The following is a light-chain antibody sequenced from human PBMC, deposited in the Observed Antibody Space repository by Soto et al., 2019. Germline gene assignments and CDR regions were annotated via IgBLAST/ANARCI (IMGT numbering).Light chain of an antibody. CDR3: QQTYTSPRT. CDR2: ATS. CDR1: QTVSTY. V-gene: IGKV1-39*01. J-gene: IGKJ1*01. Sequence: DTQMTQSPSSLSASVGDRISITCRASQTVSTYLNWYQQKPGKAPTLLITATSTLHSGVPSRFSGSGSGTEFTLTITSLQREDFATYYCQQTYTSPRTFGQGTKVAIK.